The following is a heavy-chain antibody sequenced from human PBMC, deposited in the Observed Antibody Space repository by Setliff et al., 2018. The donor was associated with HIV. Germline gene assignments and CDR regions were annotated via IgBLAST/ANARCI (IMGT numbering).Heavy chain of an antibody. CDR3: VTGEGLRF. J-gene: IGHJ4*02. D-gene: IGHD2-15*01. V-gene: IGHV1-2*02. CDR1: GYSFTDYY. Sequence: ASVKVSCKASGYSFTDYYIHWVRQAPGQGLEWMGWINPNSGGTTYAQKFQGRVTMTTATSSDTAYLYLSSLRSEDTAVYYCVTGEGLRFWGQGTLVTVSS. CDR2: INPNSGGT.